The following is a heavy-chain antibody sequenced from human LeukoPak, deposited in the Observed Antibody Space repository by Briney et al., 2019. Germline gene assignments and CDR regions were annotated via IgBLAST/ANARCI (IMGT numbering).Heavy chain of an antibody. CDR3: ARGVFTVMKWFDP. V-gene: IGHV4-39*07. J-gene: IGHJ5*02. Sequence: SETLSLTCILSGGSISSYYWGWIRQPPGKGLGWIGSIYFTGSTYYNPSLKSRVTISLDTSNNQFSLKLTSVTAADTAVYYCARGVFTVMKWFDPWGQGTLVTVSS. CDR1: GGSISSYY. CDR2: IYFTGST. D-gene: IGHD2-21*01.